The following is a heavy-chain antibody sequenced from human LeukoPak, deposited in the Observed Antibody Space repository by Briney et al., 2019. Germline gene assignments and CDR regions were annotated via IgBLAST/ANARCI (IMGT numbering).Heavy chain of an antibody. Sequence: GGSLRVSCAASGFTFRSTWMSCVRQAPGKGLEWVARIKSATDGETTDYGTPVKGRFTVSRDDSKDTLYLQMNSLKTEDTAVYYCSKGGTHGVFESWGQGTLVTVSS. D-gene: IGHD2-8*01. V-gene: IGHV3-15*01. J-gene: IGHJ4*02. CDR2: IKSATDGETT. CDR1: GFTFRSTW. CDR3: SKGGTHGVFES.